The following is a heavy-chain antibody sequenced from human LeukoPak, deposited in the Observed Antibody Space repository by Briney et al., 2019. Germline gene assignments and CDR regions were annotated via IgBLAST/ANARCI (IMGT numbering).Heavy chain of an antibody. J-gene: IGHJ3*02. D-gene: IGHD4-17*01. CDR2: INPNSGGT. V-gene: IGHV1-2*02. CDR3: ARVRIDYGDYAAAFDI. Sequence: ASLKVSCKASGYTFTGYYMHWVRQAPGQGLEWMGWINPNSGGTNYAQKFQGRVTMTRDTSISTAYMELSRLRSDDTAVYYCARVRIDYGDYAAAFDIWGQGTMVTVSS. CDR1: GYTFTGYY.